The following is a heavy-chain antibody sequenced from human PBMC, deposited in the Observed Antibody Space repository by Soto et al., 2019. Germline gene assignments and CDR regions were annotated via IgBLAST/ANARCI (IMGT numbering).Heavy chain of an antibody. CDR3: ATGIFRASFGAAAVADFDY. V-gene: IGHV1-69*06. Sequence: GASVKVSCKASGGTFSSYAISWVRQAPGQGLEWMGGIIPIFGTANYAQKFQGRVTMTEDTSTDTAYMELSSLRSEDTAVYYCATGIFRASFGAAAVADFDYWGQGTLVTVSS. CDR1: GGTFSSYA. CDR2: IIPIFGTA. D-gene: IGHD6-13*01. J-gene: IGHJ4*02.